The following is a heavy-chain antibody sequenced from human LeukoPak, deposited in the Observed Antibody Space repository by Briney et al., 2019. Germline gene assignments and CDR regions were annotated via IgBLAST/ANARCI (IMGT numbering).Heavy chain of an antibody. V-gene: IGHV3-15*01. CDR1: GFTFSNAW. Sequence: GGSLRLSCAASGFTFSNAWMSWVRQAPGKGLEWVGRIKSKTDGGTTDYAAPVKGRFTISRDDSKNTLYLQMNSLKTEDTAVYYCTTGQHWGSSPYDYWGQGTLVTVSS. J-gene: IGHJ4*02. CDR3: TTGQHWGSSPYDY. D-gene: IGHD7-27*01. CDR2: IKSKTDGGTT.